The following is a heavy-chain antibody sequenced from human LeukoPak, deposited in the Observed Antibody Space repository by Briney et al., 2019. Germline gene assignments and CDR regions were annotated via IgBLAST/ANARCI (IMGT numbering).Heavy chain of an antibody. CDR3: AGDHYGGKDY. J-gene: IGHJ4*02. D-gene: IGHD4-23*01. V-gene: IGHV4-39*07. CDR2: IYYSGST. Sequence: WVRQPPGKGLEWIGSIYYSGSTYYNPSLKSRVTISVDTSKNQFSLKLSSVTAADTAVYYCAGDHYGGKDYWGQGTLVTVSS.